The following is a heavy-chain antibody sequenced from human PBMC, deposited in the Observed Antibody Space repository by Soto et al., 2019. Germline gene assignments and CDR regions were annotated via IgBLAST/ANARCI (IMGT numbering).Heavy chain of an antibody. V-gene: IGHV1-8*01. Sequence: ASVKVSCKASGYTFTSYDINWVRQATGQGLEWMGWMNPNSGNTGYAQKFQGRVTMTRNTSISTAYIELSSLRSEDTAVYYCARGQPPVVTAIDYWGQGTLVTVSS. J-gene: IGHJ4*02. CDR1: GYTFTSYD. CDR2: MNPNSGNT. D-gene: IGHD2-21*02. CDR3: ARGQPPVVTAIDY.